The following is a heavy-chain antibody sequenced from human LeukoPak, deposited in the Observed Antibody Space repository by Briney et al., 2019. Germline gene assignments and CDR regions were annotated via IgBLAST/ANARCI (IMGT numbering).Heavy chain of an antibody. D-gene: IGHD3-9*01. J-gene: IGHJ4*02. Sequence: GESLKISCKGSGYSFTNYWIGWVRQMPGKGLEWMGIIYPGNSNTRYSPSFQGQVTISADKSIGTAYLQWSSLKASDTAMYYCARCYNILTGYYPLSNWGQGTLVTVSS. CDR3: ARCYNILTGYYPLSN. CDR2: IYPGNSNT. V-gene: IGHV5-51*01. CDR1: GYSFTNYW.